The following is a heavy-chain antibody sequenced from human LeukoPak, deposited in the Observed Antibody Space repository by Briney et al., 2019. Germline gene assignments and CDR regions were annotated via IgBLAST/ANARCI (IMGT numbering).Heavy chain of an antibody. J-gene: IGHJ4*02. V-gene: IGHV3-30*02. CDR1: GFTFTRSV. Sequence: GGSLRLSCAASGFTFTRSVMHWVRQAPGKGLEWVAFIPYDGSNKYYADSVKGRFTSSRDNSKNTLYLQMNSLGAEDTAVYYCAKDGHNYQLDYWGQGTLVTVSS. CDR3: AKDGHNYQLDY. D-gene: IGHD5-24*01. CDR2: IPYDGSNK.